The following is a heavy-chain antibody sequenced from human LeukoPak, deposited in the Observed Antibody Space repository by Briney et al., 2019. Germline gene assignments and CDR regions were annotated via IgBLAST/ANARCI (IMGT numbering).Heavy chain of an antibody. Sequence: GASVKVSCKTSGYTFSSYGISWVRLAPGQGLEWMGWISPYNGQTNYLQKLQGRVTMTTDTSTSTAYMELRTLRSDDTAVYFCARRNRYYESSDNPLYYFDYWGQGTLVTVSS. CDR1: GYTFSSYG. CDR2: ISPYNGQT. CDR3: ARRNRYYESSDNPLYYFDY. J-gene: IGHJ4*02. D-gene: IGHD3-22*01. V-gene: IGHV1-18*01.